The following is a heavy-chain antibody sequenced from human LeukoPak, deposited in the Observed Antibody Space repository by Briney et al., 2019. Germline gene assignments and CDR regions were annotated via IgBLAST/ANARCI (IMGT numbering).Heavy chain of an antibody. V-gene: IGHV3-7*01. CDR3: ATYKNWVAGDV. J-gene: IGHJ6*02. Sequence: GGSLRLSCAASGFTFKDYWISWVRQAPGKGPEWVANINKEGNEEYFVDSVKGRFTVSRDNAKNSLFLQMNSLRVEDTTVYYCATYKNWVAGDVWGQGTTVSVSS. D-gene: IGHD7-27*01. CDR1: GFTFKDYW. CDR2: INKEGNEE.